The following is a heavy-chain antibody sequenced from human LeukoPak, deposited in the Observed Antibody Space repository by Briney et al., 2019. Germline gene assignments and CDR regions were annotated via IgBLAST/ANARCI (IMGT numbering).Heavy chain of an antibody. CDR2: ISAYNGNT. J-gene: IGHJ3*02. CDR1: GYTFTSYG. CDR3: ARAKTLEPSPSNAFDI. V-gene: IGHV1-18*01. D-gene: IGHD1-1*01. Sequence: ASVKVSCQTSGYTFTSYGYSWVRQAPGQGLEWMGWISAYNGNTKYAQKFQGRVTMTTVTSTSTAYMEPRSLTLDDTALYYCARAKTLEPSPSNAFDIWGQGTMVTVSS.